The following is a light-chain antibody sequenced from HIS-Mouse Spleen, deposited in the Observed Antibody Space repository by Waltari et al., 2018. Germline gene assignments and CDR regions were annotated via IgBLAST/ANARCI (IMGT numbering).Light chain of an antibody. J-gene: IGLJ1*01. CDR3: SSYTSSSTF. CDR2: EVS. V-gene: IGLV2-14*01. CDR1: SSDVGGYNY. Sequence: QSALTQPASVSGSPGQSITISCTGTSSDVGGYNYVSWYQQHPGKAPKLMIYEVSHRPSGGANRFSGSKSGNTASLTISGLQAEDEADYYCSSYTSSSTFFGTGTKVTVL.